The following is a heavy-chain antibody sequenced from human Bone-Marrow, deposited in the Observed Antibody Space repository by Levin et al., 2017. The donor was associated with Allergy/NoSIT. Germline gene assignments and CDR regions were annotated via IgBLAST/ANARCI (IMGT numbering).Heavy chain of an antibody. CDR2: IAPYGAVQ. CDR1: RFAFSSDW. CDR3: AIETYYRMDV. J-gene: IGHJ6*02. Sequence: GGSLILSCAGSRFAFSSDWMSWVRQAPGKGLEWVATIAPYGAVQRYADSLKGRFIIFRDDGQRSLFLLMNSLRVEDTAVYFCAIETYYRMDVWGQGTTVAVSS. V-gene: IGHV3-7*01.